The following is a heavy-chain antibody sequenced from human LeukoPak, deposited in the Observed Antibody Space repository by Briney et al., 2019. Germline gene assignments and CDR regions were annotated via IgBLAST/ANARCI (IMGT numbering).Heavy chain of an antibody. CDR3: ARQITIFGSYGAFDI. D-gene: IGHD3-3*01. V-gene: IGHV1-8*01. J-gene: IGHJ3*02. CDR2: MNPNSGNT. Sequence: ASVKVSCKASGYTFTSYDINWVRQATGQGLEWMGWMNPNSGNTGYAQKFQGRVTMTKSTSISTAYLQWSSLKASDTAMYYCARQITIFGSYGAFDIWGQGTMVTVSS. CDR1: GYTFTSYD.